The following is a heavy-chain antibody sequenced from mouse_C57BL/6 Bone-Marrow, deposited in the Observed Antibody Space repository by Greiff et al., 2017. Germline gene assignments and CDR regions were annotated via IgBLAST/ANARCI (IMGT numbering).Heavy chain of an antibody. V-gene: IGHV1-81*01. Sequence: VQLQQSGAELARPGASVKLSCKASGYTFTSSGISWVKQRTGQGLEWIGEIYPRSGNTYYNEKFKGKATLTADKSSSTAYMELRSLTSEYSAVYFCASYYGSSYFDYWGQGTTLTVSS. J-gene: IGHJ2*01. CDR2: IYPRSGNT. CDR3: ASYYGSSYFDY. CDR1: GYTFTSSG. D-gene: IGHD1-1*01.